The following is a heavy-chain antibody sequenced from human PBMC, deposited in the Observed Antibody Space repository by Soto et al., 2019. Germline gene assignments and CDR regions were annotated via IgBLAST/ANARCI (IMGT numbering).Heavy chain of an antibody. D-gene: IGHD3-22*01. J-gene: IGHJ4*02. CDR1: GYTFTTYY. CDR3: ARVPYDTTGYYAF. Sequence: ASVKVSCKAAGYTFTTYYIHWVRQAPGQGLEWMGVIDPTHGSTTYAQKFQGRVTMTNDTSTNTVYMELSSLKSEDTAVYYCARVPYDTTGYYAFWGQGTLVTVSS. CDR2: IDPTHGST. V-gene: IGHV1-46*01.